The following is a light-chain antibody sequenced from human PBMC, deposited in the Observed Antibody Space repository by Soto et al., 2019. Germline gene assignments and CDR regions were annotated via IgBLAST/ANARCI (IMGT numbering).Light chain of an antibody. J-gene: IGLJ3*02. CDR2: GNA. V-gene: IGLV1-40*01. Sequence: QPVLTQPPSVSGAPGQRVTISCTGSSNIGAGYDVHWYQQLPGTAPKLLIYGNANRPSGVPDRFSGSKSGTSASLAITGLQAEDEADYYCQSYDSSLSGWVFGGGTKLTVL. CDR1: SSNIGAGYD. CDR3: QSYDSSLSGWV.